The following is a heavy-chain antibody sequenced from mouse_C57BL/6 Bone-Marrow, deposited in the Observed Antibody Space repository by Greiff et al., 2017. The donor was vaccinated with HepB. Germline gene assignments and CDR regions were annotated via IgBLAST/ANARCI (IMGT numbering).Heavy chain of an antibody. V-gene: IGHV5-12*01. D-gene: IGHD2-2*01. CDR3: ARQYGYPYAMDY. CDR2: ISNGGGST. Sequence: DVMLVESGGGLVQPGGSLKLSCAASGFTFSDYYMYWVRQTPEKRLEWVAYISNGGGSTYYPDTVKGRFTISRDNAKNTLYLQMSRLKSEDTAMYYCARQYGYPYAMDYWGQGTSVTVSS. CDR1: GFTFSDYY. J-gene: IGHJ4*01.